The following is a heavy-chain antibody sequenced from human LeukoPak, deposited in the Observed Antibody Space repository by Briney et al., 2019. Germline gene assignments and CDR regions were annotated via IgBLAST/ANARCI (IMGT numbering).Heavy chain of an antibody. J-gene: IGHJ5*02. CDR1: GFTFSSYW. Sequence: GGSLRLSCAASGFTFSSYWMSWVRQAPGKGLEWVANIKQDGSEKYYVDSVKGRFTISRDNAKNSLYLQMNSLRAEDTAVYYCARDAAAAGLNWSDPWGQGTLVTVSS. D-gene: IGHD6-13*01. CDR2: IKQDGSEK. V-gene: IGHV3-7*01. CDR3: ARDAAAAGLNWSDP.